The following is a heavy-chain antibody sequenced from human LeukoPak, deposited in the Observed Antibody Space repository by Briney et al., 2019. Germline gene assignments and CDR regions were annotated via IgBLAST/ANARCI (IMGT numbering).Heavy chain of an antibody. CDR2: ISAYNGNT. CDR1: GYTFTSYG. V-gene: IGHV1-18*01. J-gene: IGHJ4*02. CDR3: ARDMGRAAAGQGYFDY. Sequence: GASVTVSCSASGYTFTSYGISWVRQAPGQGLEWMGWISAYNGNTNYAQKLQGRVTMTSDTSTSTAYMELRSLRPDDTAVYYCARDMGRAAAGQGYFDYWGQGTLVTVSS. D-gene: IGHD6-13*01.